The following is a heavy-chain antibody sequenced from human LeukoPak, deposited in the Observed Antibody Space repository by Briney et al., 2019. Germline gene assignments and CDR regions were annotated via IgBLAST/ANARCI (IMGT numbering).Heavy chain of an antibody. Sequence: GGPLRLSCAASGFTFSSHGMHWVRKAPGKGLEWVAYIRYDGSNKYYADSVKGRFTISRDNFKNTLYLQMISLRAEDTAVYYCAKGEGITIFGVALGYYYYMDVWGKGTTVTVSS. D-gene: IGHD3-3*01. CDR1: GFTFSSHG. CDR2: IRYDGSNK. J-gene: IGHJ6*03. V-gene: IGHV3-30*02. CDR3: AKGEGITIFGVALGYYYYMDV.